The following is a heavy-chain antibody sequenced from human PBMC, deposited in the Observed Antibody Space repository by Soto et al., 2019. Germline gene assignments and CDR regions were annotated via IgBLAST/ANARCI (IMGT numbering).Heavy chain of an antibody. D-gene: IGHD1-20*01. CDR3: WRSYKWTGLFDS. CDR1: GFTVSNNS. Sequence: GGSLRLSCAVSGFTVSNNSMSWVRLAPGKGLEWVSSIYRDGSTYYADSVKGRFTISRDDSKDTLYLQMTSLRAEDMAAYYCWRSYKWTGLFDSWGQGTLVTVS. CDR2: IYRDGST. J-gene: IGHJ4*02. V-gene: IGHV3-53*01.